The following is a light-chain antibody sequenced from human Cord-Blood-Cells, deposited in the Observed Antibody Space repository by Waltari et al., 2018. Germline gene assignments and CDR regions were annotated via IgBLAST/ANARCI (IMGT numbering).Light chain of an antibody. V-gene: IGKV1-8*01. CDR1: QGISSY. J-gene: IGKJ2*01. Sequence: AITMTQSPSSLSASTGDRVTITCRASQGISSYLAWYQQKPGKAPKLLIYAASTLQSGVPSRFSGSGSWTDFTLTISCLQSEDFATYYCQQYYSYPMYTFGQGTKLEIK. CDR3: QQYYSYPMYT. CDR2: AAS.